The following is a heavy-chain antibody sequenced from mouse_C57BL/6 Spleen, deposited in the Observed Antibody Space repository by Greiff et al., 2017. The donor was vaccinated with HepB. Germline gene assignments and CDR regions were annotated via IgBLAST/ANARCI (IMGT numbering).Heavy chain of an antibody. CDR1: GYSITSGYY. V-gene: IGHV3-6*01. Sequence: ESGPGLVKPSQSLSLTCSVTGYSITSGYYWNWIRQFPGNKLEWMGYISYDGSNNYNPSLKNRISITRDTSKNQFFLKLNSVTTEDTATYYCARDLYPYYAMDYWGQGTSVTVSS. CDR2: ISYDGSN. CDR3: ARDLYPYYAMDY. J-gene: IGHJ4*01.